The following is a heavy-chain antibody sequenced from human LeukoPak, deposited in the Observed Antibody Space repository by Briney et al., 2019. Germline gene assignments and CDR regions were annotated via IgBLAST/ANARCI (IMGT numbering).Heavy chain of an antibody. D-gene: IGHD3-10*01. Sequence: PSETLSLTCAVYGGSFSGYYWSWIRQPPGKGLEWIGEINHSGSTNYNPSLKSRGTISVDTSKNQFSLKLSSVTAADTAVYYCARVSWPPGSSWYYFDYWGQGTLVIVSS. CDR2: INHSGST. V-gene: IGHV4-34*01. CDR3: ARVSWPPGSSWYYFDY. J-gene: IGHJ4*02. CDR1: GGSFSGYY.